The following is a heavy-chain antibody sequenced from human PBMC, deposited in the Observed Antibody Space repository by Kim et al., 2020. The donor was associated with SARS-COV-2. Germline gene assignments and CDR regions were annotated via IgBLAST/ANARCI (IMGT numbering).Heavy chain of an antibody. Sequence: ASVKVSCKASGYTFTGYYMHWVRQAPGQGLEWMGWINPNSGGTNYAQKFQGRVTMTRDTSISTAYMELSRLRSDDTAVYYCARPLRYGHTNWFDPWGQGTLVTVSS. J-gene: IGHJ5*02. D-gene: IGHD4-17*01. CDR1: GYTFTGYY. CDR2: INPNSGGT. V-gene: IGHV1-2*02. CDR3: ARPLRYGHTNWFDP.